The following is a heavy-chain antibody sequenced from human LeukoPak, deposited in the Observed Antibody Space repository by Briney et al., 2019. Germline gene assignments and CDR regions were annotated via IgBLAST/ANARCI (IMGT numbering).Heavy chain of an antibody. CDR1: GYTFSNYG. V-gene: IGHV1-18*01. CDR3: ARDEGSGSYSLYYFDY. Sequence: ASVKVSCKASGYTFSNYGISWVRQAPGQGLEWVGWIRGDNGNTNYAQKFQGRVTMTTETSTSTAYMELGSLGSDDTAVYYCARDEGSGSYSLYYFDYWGQGTLVTVSS. D-gene: IGHD3-10*01. J-gene: IGHJ4*02. CDR2: IRGDNGNT.